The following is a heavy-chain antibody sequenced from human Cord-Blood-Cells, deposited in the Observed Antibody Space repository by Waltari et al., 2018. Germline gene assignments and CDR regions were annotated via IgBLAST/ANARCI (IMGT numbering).Heavy chain of an antibody. CDR1: GFTFSSYS. CDR2: IISSSSYI. V-gene: IGHV3-21*01. Sequence: EVQLVESGGGLVKPGGSLRLSCAASGFTFSSYSMNWGRQAPGKGREWVSSIISSSSYIDYADSVKGRFTISRDNAKNSLYLQMNSLRAEDTAVYYCARDQFEGAFDIWGQGTMVTVSS. J-gene: IGHJ3*02. CDR3: ARDQFEGAFDI. D-gene: IGHD3-16*01.